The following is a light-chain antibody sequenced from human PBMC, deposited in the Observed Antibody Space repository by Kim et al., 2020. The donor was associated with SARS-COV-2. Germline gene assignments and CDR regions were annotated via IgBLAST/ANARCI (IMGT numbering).Light chain of an antibody. Sequence: QSVLTQPPSVSEAPRQRVTISCSGSSSNIGNNVVNWYQQLPGKAPKLLIYYNDLLPSGVSDRFSGSKSGTSASLGISGLQSEDEADYFCAAWDDSLNGHVFGTGTKVTVL. CDR3: AAWDDSLNGHV. CDR2: YND. J-gene: IGLJ1*01. V-gene: IGLV1-36*01. CDR1: SSNIGNNV.